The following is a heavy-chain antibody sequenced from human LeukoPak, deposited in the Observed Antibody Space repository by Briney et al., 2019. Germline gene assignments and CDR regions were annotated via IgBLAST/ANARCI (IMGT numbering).Heavy chain of an antibody. CDR3: ARGLKEYYDILTGNQNHGMDV. V-gene: IGHV4-59*01. D-gene: IGHD3-9*01. Sequence: SETLSLTCAVYGGSFSGYYWSWIRQPPGKGLEWLGYIYYSGSTNYNPSLKSRVTISVDTSKNQFSLKLSSVTAADTAVYYCARGLKEYYDILTGNQNHGMDVWGQGTTVTVSS. CDR2: IYYSGST. J-gene: IGHJ6*02. CDR1: GGSFSGYY.